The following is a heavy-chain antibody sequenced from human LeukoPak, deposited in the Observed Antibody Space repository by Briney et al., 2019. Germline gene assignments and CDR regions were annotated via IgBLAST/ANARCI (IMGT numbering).Heavy chain of an antibody. CDR2: MYYSGST. D-gene: IGHD2-15*01. J-gene: IGHJ6*02. CDR3: GRLCRSGICYSFEALGMDV. CDR1: GDSISSSNFF. Sequence: SETLSLTCTVSGDSISSSNFFWGWIRQPPGKGLEWLGTMYYSGSTYYNPSLKSRVTVSVDTSKNQFSLKLSSVTAADTAVYYCGRLCRSGICYSFEALGMDVWGQGTTVTVSS. V-gene: IGHV4-39*01.